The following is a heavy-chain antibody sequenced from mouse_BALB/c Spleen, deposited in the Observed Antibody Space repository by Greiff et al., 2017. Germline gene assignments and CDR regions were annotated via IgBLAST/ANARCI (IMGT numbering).Heavy chain of an antibody. D-gene: IGHD1-1*01. J-gene: IGHJ4*01. CDR2: IWGDGST. Sequence: VQGVESGPGLVAPSQSLSITCTVSGFSLTGYGVNWVRQPPGKGLEWLGMIWGDGSTDYNSALKSRLSISKDNSKSQVFLKMNSLQTDDTARYYCARVTTVVATGGYYAMDYWGQGTSVTVSS. V-gene: IGHV2-6-7*01. CDR3: ARVTTVVATGGYYAMDY. CDR1: GFSLTGYG.